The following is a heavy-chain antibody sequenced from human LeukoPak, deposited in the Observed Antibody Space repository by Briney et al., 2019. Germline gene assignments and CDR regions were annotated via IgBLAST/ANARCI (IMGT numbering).Heavy chain of an antibody. CDR1: GGSVGSDNSY. CDR3: ARGGRIGYVDY. D-gene: IGHD3-16*01. Sequence: PSQTLSLTCTVSGGSVGSDNSYWNWIRQPAGKGLEWIGRIYADGSSTYNPSLKSRVTISVDKSKNQFSLKLSSVTAADTAVYYCARGGRIGYVDYWGQGTLVTVSS. CDR2: IYADGSS. V-gene: IGHV4-61*02. J-gene: IGHJ4*02.